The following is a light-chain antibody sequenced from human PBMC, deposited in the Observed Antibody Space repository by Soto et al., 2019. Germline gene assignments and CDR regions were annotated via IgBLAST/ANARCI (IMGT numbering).Light chain of an antibody. Sequence: QLVLTQSPSASASLGASVKLTCTLSSGHSIYAIAWHQQQPEKGPRYLMKLNSDGSHTKADGIPDRFSGSSSGAERYLTISSLQSEDEADYYCQTWGTGIRVFGGGTQLTVL. CDR2: LNSDGSH. CDR3: QTWGTGIRV. V-gene: IGLV4-69*01. CDR1: SGHSIYA. J-gene: IGLJ3*02.